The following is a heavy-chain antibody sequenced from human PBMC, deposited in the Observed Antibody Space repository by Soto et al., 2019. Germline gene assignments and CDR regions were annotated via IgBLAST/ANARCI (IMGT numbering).Heavy chain of an antibody. J-gene: IGHJ4*02. CDR2: IYYSGST. D-gene: IGHD2-15*01. Sequence: SETLSLTCTVSGGSISSGGYYWSWIRQHPGKGLEWIGYIYYSGSTYYNPSLKSRVTISVDTSKNQFSLKLSSVTAADTAVYYCARELVVVVAATRIDYFDYWGQGTLVTVSS. V-gene: IGHV4-31*03. CDR3: ARELVVVVAATRIDYFDY. CDR1: GGSISSGGYY.